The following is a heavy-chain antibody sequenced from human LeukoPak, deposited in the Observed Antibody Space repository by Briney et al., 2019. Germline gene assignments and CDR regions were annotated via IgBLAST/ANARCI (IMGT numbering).Heavy chain of an antibody. D-gene: IGHD3-16*01. CDR2: IKQDGSEK. CDR3: ARVSPLYGMDV. V-gene: IGHV3-7*04. Sequence: PGGSLRLSCAASGFTFSNYWMSWVRQAPGKGLEWVANIKQDGSEKYYVDSVKGRFTISRDNAKNSLYQQMNSLRAEDTAVYYCARVSPLYGMDVWGQGTTVTVSS. J-gene: IGHJ6*02. CDR1: GFTFSNYW.